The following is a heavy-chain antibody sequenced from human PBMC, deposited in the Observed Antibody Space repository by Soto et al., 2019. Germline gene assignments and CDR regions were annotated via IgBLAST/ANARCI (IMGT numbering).Heavy chain of an antibody. CDR3: ARGGTPIDS. Sequence: QVQLVQSGAEVKKPGASVKVSCKASGYTFTNFGISWVRQAPGQGLEWMGWISAYNGNTNYAQNFQGRVTMTTDTPTTTAYMELRSLRYDDTAVYYCARGGTPIDSWGQGTLVTVSS. CDR1: GYTFTNFG. J-gene: IGHJ4*02. D-gene: IGHD3-16*01. CDR2: ISAYNGNT. V-gene: IGHV1-18*01.